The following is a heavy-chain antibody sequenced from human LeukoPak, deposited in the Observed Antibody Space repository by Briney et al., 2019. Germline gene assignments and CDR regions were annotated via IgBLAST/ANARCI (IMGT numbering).Heavy chain of an antibody. CDR1: GFTFSSYG. CDR2: IRSSGDST. D-gene: IGHD1-26*01. Sequence: PGGSLRLSCAASGFTFSSYGMSWVRQAPGKGLEWVSGIRSSGDSTYYADSVKGRFTITRDNAKTSLYLQMNSLRAEDTGIYYCARDKVVGATYFDYWGQGILVTVSS. V-gene: IGHV3-23*01. J-gene: IGHJ4*02. CDR3: ARDKVVGATYFDY.